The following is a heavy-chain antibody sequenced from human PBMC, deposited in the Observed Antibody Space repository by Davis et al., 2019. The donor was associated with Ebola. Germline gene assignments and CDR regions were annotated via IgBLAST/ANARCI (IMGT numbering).Heavy chain of an antibody. Sequence: SVKVSCKVSGYTFTNYAFSWVRQAPGQGLEWMGGIIPIFGTANYAQKFQGRVTITADESTSTAYMELSSLRSEDTAVYYCARNEVVVTAMAYYYYGMDVWGKGTTVTVSS. V-gene: IGHV1-69*13. CDR2: IIPIFGTA. D-gene: IGHD2-21*02. CDR3: ARNEVVVTAMAYYYYGMDV. CDR1: GYTFTNYA. J-gene: IGHJ6*04.